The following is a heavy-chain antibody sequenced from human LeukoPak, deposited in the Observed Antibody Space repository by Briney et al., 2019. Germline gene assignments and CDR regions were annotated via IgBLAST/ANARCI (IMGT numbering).Heavy chain of an antibody. D-gene: IGHD3-3*01. CDR3: ASAVYDFWSGQNWFDP. V-gene: IGHV1-18*01. Sequence: ASVKVSXKASGYTFTSYGISWVRQAPGQGLEWMGWISAYNGNTNYAQKLQGRVTMTTDTSTSTAYMELRSLRSDDTAVYYCASAVYDFWSGQNWFDPWGQGTLVTVSS. J-gene: IGHJ5*02. CDR2: ISAYNGNT. CDR1: GYTFTSYG.